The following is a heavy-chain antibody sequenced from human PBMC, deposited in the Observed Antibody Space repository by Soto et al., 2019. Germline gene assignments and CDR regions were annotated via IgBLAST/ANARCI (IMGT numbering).Heavy chain of an antibody. V-gene: IGHV3-21*01. J-gene: IGHJ3*02. CDR2: ISSSSSYI. Sequence: SLRLSCAASGFTFSSYSINWVRQAPGNGLEWVSSISSSSSYIYYADSVKGRFTISRDNAKNSLYLQMNSLRAEDTAVYYCASTVRGYSYGYYAFDIWGQGTMVTVSS. CDR1: GFTFSSYS. CDR3: ASTVRGYSYGYYAFDI. D-gene: IGHD5-18*01.